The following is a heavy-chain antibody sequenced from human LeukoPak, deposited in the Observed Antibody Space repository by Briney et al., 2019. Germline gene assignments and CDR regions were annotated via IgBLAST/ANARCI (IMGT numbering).Heavy chain of an antibody. Sequence: GGSLRLSCAASGFTFSTYAMSWVRQPPGKGLEWVSTTSANGDTTYYADSVKGRFTISRDNSKITLYLYMNSLRAEDAAVYYCAKDRAGYSIARGFDYWGQGTLVTVSS. V-gene: IGHV3-23*01. J-gene: IGHJ4*02. D-gene: IGHD5-12*01. CDR3: AKDRAGYSIARGFDY. CDR1: GFTFSTYA. CDR2: TSANGDTT.